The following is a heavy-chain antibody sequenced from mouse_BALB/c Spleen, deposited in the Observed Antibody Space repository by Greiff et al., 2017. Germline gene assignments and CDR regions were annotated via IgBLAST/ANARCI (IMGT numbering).Heavy chain of an antibody. Sequence: VQLQQSGPGLVQPSQSLSITCTVSGFSLTSYGVHWVRQSPGKGLEWLGVIWSGGSTDYNAAFISRLSISKDNSKSQVFFKMNSLQANDTAIYYCARMGGYDKEYYFDYWGQGTTLTVSS. CDR1: GFSLTSYG. V-gene: IGHV2-2*02. D-gene: IGHD2-14*01. CDR2: IWSGGST. J-gene: IGHJ2*01. CDR3: ARMGGYDKEYYFDY.